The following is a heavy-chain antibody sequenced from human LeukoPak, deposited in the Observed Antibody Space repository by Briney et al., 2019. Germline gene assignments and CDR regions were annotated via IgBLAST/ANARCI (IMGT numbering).Heavy chain of an antibody. CDR3: ATWVVETHFPYFQP. D-gene: IGHD2-2*01. V-gene: IGHV3-74*01. CDR2: INGDGSST. J-gene: IGHJ1*01. CDR1: GFTFSSYW. Sequence: GGTLRLSCAASGFTFSSYWMHWVRQAPGKGLLWVSRINGDGSSTKYADSVKGRFTISRDNAKNTMYLKMNSLRVEDTDVYYSATWVVETHFPYFQPSGQNTLLTVSS.